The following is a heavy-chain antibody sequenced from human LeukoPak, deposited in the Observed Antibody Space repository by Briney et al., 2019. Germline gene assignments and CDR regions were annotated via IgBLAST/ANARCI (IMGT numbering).Heavy chain of an antibody. D-gene: IGHD2-2*01. CDR1: GYTFTSYG. J-gene: IGHJ5*02. V-gene: IGHV1-18*01. Sequence: GASVKVSCKASGYTFTSYGISWVRQAPGQGLEWMGWISAYNGNTNYAQKLQGRVTMTTDTSTSTAYMELRSLRSDDTAVYYCARDQWEVVPAAQLDPWGQGTLVTVSS. CDR3: ARDQWEVVPAAQLDP. CDR2: ISAYNGNT.